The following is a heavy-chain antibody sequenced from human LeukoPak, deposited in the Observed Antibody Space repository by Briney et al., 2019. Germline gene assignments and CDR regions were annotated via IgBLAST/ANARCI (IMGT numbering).Heavy chain of an antibody. CDR2: INHSGST. CDR3: ARAGGIVGAGVDY. CDR1: GGSFSGYY. D-gene: IGHD1-26*01. V-gene: IGHV4-34*01. Sequence: SETLSLTCAVYGGSFSGYYWSWIRQPPGKGLEWIGEINHSGSTNYNPSLKSRVTISVDTSKNQFSLKLSSVTAADTAVYYCARAGGIVGAGVDYWGQGTLVTVSS. J-gene: IGHJ4*02.